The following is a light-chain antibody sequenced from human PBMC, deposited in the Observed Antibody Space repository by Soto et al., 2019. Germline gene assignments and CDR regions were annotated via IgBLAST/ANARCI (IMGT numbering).Light chain of an antibody. CDR3: QQANSFPPWT. V-gene: IGKV1-12*01. CDR1: QAISSW. Sequence: DIQMTQSPSSVSASVGDRVTITCRASQAISSWLAWYQQKPGKAPKLLIYAASSLQSGVPSRFSGSGSGTDFTLTISSLQPEDFATYYCQQANSFPPWTFGQGTKVEIK. CDR2: AAS. J-gene: IGKJ1*01.